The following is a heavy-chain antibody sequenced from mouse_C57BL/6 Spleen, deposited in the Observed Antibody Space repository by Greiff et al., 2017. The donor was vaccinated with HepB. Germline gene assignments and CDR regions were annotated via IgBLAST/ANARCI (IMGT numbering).Heavy chain of an antibody. D-gene: IGHD1-2*01. CDR2: ISSGGDYI. CDR1: GFTFSSYA. V-gene: IGHV5-9-1*02. Sequence: DVMLVESGEGLVKPGGSLKLSCAASGFTFSSYAMSWVRQTPEKRLEWVAYISSGGDYIYYADTVKGRFTISRDNARNTLYLQMSSLKSEDTAMYYCTRDHYDGNAMDYWGQGTSVTVSS. J-gene: IGHJ4*01. CDR3: TRDHYDGNAMDY.